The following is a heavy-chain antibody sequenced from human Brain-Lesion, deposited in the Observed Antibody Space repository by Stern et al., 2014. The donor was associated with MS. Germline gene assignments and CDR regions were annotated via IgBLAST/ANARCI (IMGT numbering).Heavy chain of an antibody. D-gene: IGHD4-17*01. CDR2: IYSSGST. CDR1: GGSINTNNYY. CDR3: ARTGDDFGDYSLSY. V-gene: IGHV4-39*01. J-gene: IGHJ4*02. Sequence: VHLVESGPGLVKPSETLSLTCTVSGGSINTNNYYWGWIRQPPGKGLEWIGNIYSSGSTFYSPSLKVGSTRSVDPSKTQFSLKLTSVTAADTAVYYCARTGDDFGDYSLSYWGQGTLVTVSS.